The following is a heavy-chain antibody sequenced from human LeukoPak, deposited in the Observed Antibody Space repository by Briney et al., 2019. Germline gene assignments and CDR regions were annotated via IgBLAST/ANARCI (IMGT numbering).Heavy chain of an antibody. CDR2: IYYGGST. D-gene: IGHD6-19*01. CDR1: GGSISSYY. J-gene: IGHJ3*02. Sequence: SETLSLTCTVSGGSISSYYWSWIRQPPGKGLEWIGYIYYGGSTNYNPSLKSRVTISVDTSKSQFSLNLSSVTAADTAVYYCARYSSGWRSFDIWGQGTMVTVSS. CDR3: ARYSSGWRSFDI. V-gene: IGHV4-59*01.